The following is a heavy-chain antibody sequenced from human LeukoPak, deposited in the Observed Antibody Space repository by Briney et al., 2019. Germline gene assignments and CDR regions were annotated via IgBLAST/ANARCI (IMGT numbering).Heavy chain of an antibody. J-gene: IGHJ3*02. CDR1: GGSISSSSYY. V-gene: IGHV4-39*07. CDR3: ARDPGGWRELLRHAFDI. Sequence: SSETLSLTCTASGGSISSSSYYWGWIRQPPGKGLEWIGRIYTSGSTNYNPSLKSRVTMSVDTSKNQFSLKLSSVTAADTAVYYCARDPGGWRELLRHAFDIWGQGTMVTVSS. D-gene: IGHD1-26*01. CDR2: IYTSGST.